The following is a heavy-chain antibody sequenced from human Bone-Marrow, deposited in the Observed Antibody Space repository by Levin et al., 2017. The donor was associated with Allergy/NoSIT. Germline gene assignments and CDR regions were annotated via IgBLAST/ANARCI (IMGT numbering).Heavy chain of an antibody. CDR1: GFTVSSNY. Sequence: GGSLRLSCAASGFTVSSNYMSWVRQAPGKGLEWVSVIYSGGSTYYADSVKGRFTISRDNSKNTLYLQMNSLRAEDTAVYYCARHNRDYDILTGYSDYWGQGTLVTVSS. D-gene: IGHD3-9*01. CDR3: ARHNRDYDILTGYSDY. J-gene: IGHJ4*02. CDR2: IYSGGST. V-gene: IGHV3-53*01.